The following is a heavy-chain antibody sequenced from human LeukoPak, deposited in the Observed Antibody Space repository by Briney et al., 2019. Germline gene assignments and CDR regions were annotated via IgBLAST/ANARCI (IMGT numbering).Heavy chain of an antibody. V-gene: IGHV3-23*01. CDR3: AKEDFRDHTTGFDS. CDR1: GFTFSSYA. J-gene: IGHJ5*01. D-gene: IGHD1-1*01. Sequence: GGSLRLSCAASGFTFSSYAVSWVRQAPGRGLEWVSAISGSGGTYYIASVKGRFIVSRDNSRNTLYLQLNSLRAEDTAIYYCAKEDFRDHTTGFDSWGQGTLVTVSS. CDR2: ISGSGGT.